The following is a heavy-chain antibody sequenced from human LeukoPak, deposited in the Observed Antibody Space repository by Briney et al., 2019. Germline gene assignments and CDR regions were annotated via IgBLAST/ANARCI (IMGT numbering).Heavy chain of an antibody. D-gene: IGHD6-19*01. V-gene: IGHV1-2*02. CDR1: GYTFTGYY. CDR2: INPNSGGT. Sequence: ASVKVSCKASGYTFTGYYMHWVRQAPGQGLEWMGWINPNSGGTNYAQKFQGRVTMTRDTSISTAYMELSRLRSDDTAVYYCARDPYSSGWTGYYYYYMDVWGKGTTVTVSS. J-gene: IGHJ6*03. CDR3: ARDPYSSGWTGYYYYYMDV.